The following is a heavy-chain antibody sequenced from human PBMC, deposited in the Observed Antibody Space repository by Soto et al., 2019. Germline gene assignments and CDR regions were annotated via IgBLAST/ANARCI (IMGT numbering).Heavy chain of an antibody. D-gene: IGHD3-10*01. J-gene: IGHJ4*02. V-gene: IGHV3-30*03. CDR1: GFTFSSYG. CDR3: ATDRVLLWFGEHDY. CDR2: ISYDGSNK. Sequence: QVQLVESGGGVVQPGRSLRLSCAASGFTFSSYGMHWVRQAPGKGLEWVAVISYDGSNKYYADSVKGRFTISRDNSKNTLYLQMNSLRAEDTAVYYCATDRVLLWFGEHDYWGQGTLVTVSS.